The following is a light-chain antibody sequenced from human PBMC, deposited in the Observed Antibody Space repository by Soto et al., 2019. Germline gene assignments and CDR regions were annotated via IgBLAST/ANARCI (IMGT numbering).Light chain of an antibody. CDR1: QSITTY. CDR2: AAS. Sequence: DLQMTQPPSSLSASVGDRVTIACRASQSITTYLNWYQHKPGKAPKLLICAASSLPSGVPSRFSGSGSGTEFTLTISSLQPEDSATYYCQQGSSTPFTFGPGTKVDIK. J-gene: IGKJ3*01. V-gene: IGKV1-39*01. CDR3: QQGSSTPFT.